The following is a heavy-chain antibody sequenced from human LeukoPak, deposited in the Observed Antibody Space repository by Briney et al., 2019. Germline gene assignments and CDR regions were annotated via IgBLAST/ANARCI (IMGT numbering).Heavy chain of an antibody. CDR2: ISGSGGST. V-gene: IGHV3-23*01. Sequence: GGSLRLSCAASGFTFNSYAMSWVRQAPGKGLEWVSVISGSGGSTYYADSVKGRFTISRDNSKNTLYLQMNSLRAEDTAVYYCAKERDYYYYMDVWGKGTTVTVSS. J-gene: IGHJ6*03. CDR1: GFTFNSYA. CDR3: AKERDYYYYMDV.